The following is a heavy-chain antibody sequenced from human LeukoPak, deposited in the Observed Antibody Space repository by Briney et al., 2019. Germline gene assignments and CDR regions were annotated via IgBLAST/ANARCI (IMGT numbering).Heavy chain of an antibody. Sequence: GQSLKISGKGSGYSFTSYLIGGVRQMPGKGLDCRGIIYPGDSDTRYSPSFQGQVTISADKSISTAYLQWSSLKDSDTAMYYCARLPLLRYYGMDVWGQGTTVTVSS. CDR2: IYPGDSDT. J-gene: IGHJ6*02. CDR3: ARLPLLRYYGMDV. CDR1: GYSFTSYL. D-gene: IGHD2-21*01. V-gene: IGHV5-51*01.